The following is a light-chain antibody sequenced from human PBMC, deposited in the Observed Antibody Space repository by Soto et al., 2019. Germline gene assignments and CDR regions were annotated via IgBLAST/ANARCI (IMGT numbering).Light chain of an antibody. J-gene: IGKJ1*01. V-gene: IGKV3-20*01. CDR1: QLFSSN. CDR3: HQYVSWT. Sequence: EIVLTPSPATLSVSPGESVTLSCRASQLFSSNLAWYQRRPGQAPRLLIYGASSRATGIPDRFSGSGSGTDFTLTISRLEPEDFAVYYCHQYVSWTFGQGTKVDIK. CDR2: GAS.